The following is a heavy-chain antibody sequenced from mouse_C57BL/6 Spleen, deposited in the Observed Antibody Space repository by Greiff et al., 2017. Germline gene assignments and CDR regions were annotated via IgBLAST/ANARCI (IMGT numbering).Heavy chain of an antibody. D-gene: IGHD4-1*01. CDR1: GYTFTDYY. CDR2: INPNNGGT. J-gene: IGHJ2*01. V-gene: IGHV1-26*01. Sequence: EVKLMESGPELVKPGASVKISCKASGYTFTDYYMNWVKQSHGKSLEWIGDINPNNGGTSYNQKFKGKATLTVDKSSSTAYMELRSLTSEDSAVYYCARSLGYYFDYWGQGTTLTVSS. CDR3: ARSLGYYFDY.